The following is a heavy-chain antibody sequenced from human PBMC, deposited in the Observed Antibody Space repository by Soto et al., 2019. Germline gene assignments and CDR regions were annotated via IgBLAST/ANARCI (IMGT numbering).Heavy chain of an antibody. CDR3: ARDLRVVVPAAIMGWFDP. CDR2: INAGNGNT. Sequence: QVQLVQSGAEVKKPGASVKVSCKASGYTFTSYAMHWVRQAPGQRLEWMGWINAGNGNTKYSQKFQGRVTITRDTSASTAYMELSSLRSEDTAVYYCARDLRVVVPAAIMGWFDPWGQGTLVTVSS. CDR1: GYTFTSYA. D-gene: IGHD2-2*01. V-gene: IGHV1-3*01. J-gene: IGHJ5*02.